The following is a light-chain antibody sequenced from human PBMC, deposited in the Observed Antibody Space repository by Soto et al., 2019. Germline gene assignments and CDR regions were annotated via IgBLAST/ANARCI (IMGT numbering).Light chain of an antibody. V-gene: IGKV3-11*01. J-gene: IGKJ5*01. CDR3: HQRSNWPPDT. Sequence: TQSPSTLSASVGDTVTITCRASQSVSSYLAWYQQKPGQAPRLLIYGASTRATGVPARFSGSGSGTDFTLTISSLEPEDFAVYYCHQRSNWPPDTFGQGTRLEIK. CDR2: GAS. CDR1: QSVSSY.